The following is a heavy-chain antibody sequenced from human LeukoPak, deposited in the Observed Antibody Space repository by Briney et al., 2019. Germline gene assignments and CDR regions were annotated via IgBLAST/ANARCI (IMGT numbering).Heavy chain of an antibody. CDR2: IYTSGST. J-gene: IGHJ5*02. D-gene: IGHD2-15*01. CDR1: GGSISSYY. V-gene: IGHV4-4*07. CDR3: ARLLYCSGGSCYGGSWFDP. Sequence: SETLSLTCTVSGGSISSYYRSWIRQPAGKGLEWIGRIYTSGSTNYNPSLKSRVTMSVDTSKNQFSLKLSSVTAADTAVYYCARLLYCSGGSCYGGSWFDPWGQGTLVTVSS.